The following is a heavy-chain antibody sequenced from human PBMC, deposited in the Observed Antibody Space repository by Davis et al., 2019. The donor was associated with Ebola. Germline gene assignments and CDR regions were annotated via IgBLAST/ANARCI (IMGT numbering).Heavy chain of an antibody. CDR2: INPSGGST. CDR3: ALIGWELLFDY. V-gene: IGHV1-46*01. J-gene: IGHJ4*02. D-gene: IGHD1-26*01. Sequence: ASVKVSCKASGYTFTSYYMHWVRQAPGQGLEWMGIINPSGGSTSYAQKFQGRVTMTRDTSTSTVYMELSSLRSEDTAVYYCALIGWELLFDYWGQGTLVTVSS. CDR1: GYTFTSYY.